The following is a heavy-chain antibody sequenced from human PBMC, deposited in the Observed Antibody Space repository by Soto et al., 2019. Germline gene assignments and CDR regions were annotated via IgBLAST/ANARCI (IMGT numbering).Heavy chain of an antibody. Sequence: PSETLSLTCLVSGQYIKSNFWWAWVRQSPGKGLEWIGDIYYSGSTNYTPSLKSRVTISVDTSKNQFSLKLSSVTAADTAVYYCAGSGSSPYYYYYGMDVWGQGTTVTVSS. CDR2: IYYSGST. CDR1: GQYIKSNFW. D-gene: IGHD3-10*01. V-gene: IGHV4-4*02. J-gene: IGHJ6*02. CDR3: AGSGSSPYYYYYGMDV.